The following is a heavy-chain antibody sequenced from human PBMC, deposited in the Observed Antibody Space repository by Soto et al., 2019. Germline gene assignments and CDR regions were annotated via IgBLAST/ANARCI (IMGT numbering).Heavy chain of an antibody. Sequence: QVTLKESGPVLVKATATLTLTCNISCFSLTTGRMGVSWIRQSPGKALEWVALIFSNNDRSYNTSLQRRLSISDDTSKSQVVLTMTNVDAVDTATYFCARLVADSSWYHYGLDVWGQGTTVTVS. CDR2: IFSNNDR. V-gene: IGHV2-26*03. D-gene: IGHD6-13*01. CDR3: ARLVADSSWYHYGLDV. CDR1: CFSLTTGRMG. J-gene: IGHJ6*02.